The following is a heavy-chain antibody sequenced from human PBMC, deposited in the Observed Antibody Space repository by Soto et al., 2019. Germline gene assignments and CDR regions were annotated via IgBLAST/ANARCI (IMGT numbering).Heavy chain of an antibody. V-gene: IGHV3-23*01. D-gene: IGHD7-27*01. CDR3: AEDPLSGDQSDYWYFDL. CDR2: ISGSGGST. Sequence: GGSLRLSCAASGFTFSSYAMSWVRQAPGKGLEWVSAISGSGGSTYYADSVKGRFTISRDNSKNTLYLQMNSLRAEDAAVYYCAEDPLSGDQSDYWYFDLWGRGTLVTVSS. J-gene: IGHJ2*01. CDR1: GFTFSSYA.